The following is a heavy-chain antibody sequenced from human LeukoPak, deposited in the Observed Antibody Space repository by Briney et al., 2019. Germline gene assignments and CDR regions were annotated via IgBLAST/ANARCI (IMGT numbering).Heavy chain of an antibody. CDR1: GYTFTGYY. CDR3: ARRHMAFGIDY. CDR2: INPNSGGT. J-gene: IGHJ4*02. Sequence: ASVKVSCKASGYTFTGYYMHWVRQAPGQGLEWMGWINPNSGGTNYAQKFQGRVTMTRDTSISTAYMDLSRLTSDDTAVYYCARRHMAFGIDYWGQGSLVTVSS. D-gene: IGHD5-24*01. V-gene: IGHV1-2*02.